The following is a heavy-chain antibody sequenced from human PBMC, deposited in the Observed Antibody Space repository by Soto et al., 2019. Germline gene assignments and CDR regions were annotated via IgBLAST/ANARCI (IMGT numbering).Heavy chain of an antibody. CDR1: DCTFTNYG. CDR3: PRGGDSSSWYFVS. J-gene: IGHJ4*02. V-gene: IGHV1-18*01. CDR2: ISAYNGSP. D-gene: IGHD6-13*01. Sequence: QVQVVQSGAEVKKPGASVKVSCKASDCTFTNYGISWVREAPGQGLEWMGWISAYNGSPNYAQKFQGRATMTTDTSTSTAYMELRSLRSDDTAVYYCPRGGDSSSWYFVSWGQGTLVTVSS.